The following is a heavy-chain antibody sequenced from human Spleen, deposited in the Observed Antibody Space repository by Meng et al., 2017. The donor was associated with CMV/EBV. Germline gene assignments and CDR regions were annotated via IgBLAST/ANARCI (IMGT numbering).Heavy chain of an antibody. CDR2: IWSDGSNI. Sequence: GGSLRLSCVASGFIFRNYGMHWVRQAPGKGLEWVAVIWSDGSNIYYRDSVKGRFTISRDNSKNRLYLQMNSLRAEDTAVYYCAREDIVVVPAALEFHLDYWGQGTLVTVSS. V-gene: IGHV3-33*01. CDR1: GFIFRNYG. J-gene: IGHJ4*02. CDR3: AREDIVVVPAALEFHLDY. D-gene: IGHD2-2*01.